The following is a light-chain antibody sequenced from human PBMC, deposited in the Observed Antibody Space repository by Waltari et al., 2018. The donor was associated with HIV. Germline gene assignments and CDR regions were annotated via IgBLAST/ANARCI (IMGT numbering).Light chain of an antibody. CDR2: NTM. J-gene: IGLJ3*02. CDR3: VLYMGSGGV. CDR1: SGSVSTGYY. V-gene: IGLV8-61*01. Sequence: QTVVTQEPSISVSPGGTITITCALSSGSVSTGYYPGWYQQPPGQAPRTLIYNTMIRSSGVPDRFSGSIVGNKAALTITGAQPDDESHYYCVLYMGSGGVFGGGTRLTVL.